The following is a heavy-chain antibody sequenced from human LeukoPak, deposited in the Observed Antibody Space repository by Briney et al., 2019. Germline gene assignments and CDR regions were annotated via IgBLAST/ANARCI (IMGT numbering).Heavy chain of an antibody. D-gene: IGHD3-3*01. CDR3: AHGFSGEWSPRGY. CDR2: IYYSGST. V-gene: IGHV4-39*07. Sequence: SETLSLTCTVSGGSISSRNYYWGWIRQTPGKGLEWIGSIYYSGSTYYNPSLKSRVTISVDTSKNQFSLKLSSVTAADTAVYYCAHGFSGEWSPRGYWGQGTLVTVSS. J-gene: IGHJ4*02. CDR1: GGSISSRNYY.